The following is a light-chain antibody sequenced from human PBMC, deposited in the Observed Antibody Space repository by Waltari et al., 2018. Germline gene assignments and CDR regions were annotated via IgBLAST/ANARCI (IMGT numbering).Light chain of an antibody. J-gene: IGLJ3*02. V-gene: IGLV3-19*01. CDR1: SLRTSY. CDR3: SSRNGRADQVV. Sequence: SSELTQDPGVSVALGQTFTITCQGDSLRTSYATWYQLKPGQAPVLVIYGKDKRPSGIPYRFSGYSSGTTSYLTITGAQAEDEADYYCSSRNGRADQVVFAGGTKVTVL. CDR2: GKD.